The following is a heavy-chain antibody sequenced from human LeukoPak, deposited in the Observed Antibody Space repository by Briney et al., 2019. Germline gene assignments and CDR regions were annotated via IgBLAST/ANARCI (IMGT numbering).Heavy chain of an antibody. CDR2: IRSSSSYI. D-gene: IGHD2-15*01. CDR1: GFTFSSYS. J-gene: IGHJ4*02. Sequence: GGSLRLSCAASGFTFSSYSMNWVRRASGKGLEWGSSIRSSSSYIYYADSVKGRYTISRDNAKNSLYLQMNSLRAEDTAVYNCARVDCSGVICPIDYWGQGTLVTVSS. CDR3: ARVDCSGVICPIDY. V-gene: IGHV3-21*01.